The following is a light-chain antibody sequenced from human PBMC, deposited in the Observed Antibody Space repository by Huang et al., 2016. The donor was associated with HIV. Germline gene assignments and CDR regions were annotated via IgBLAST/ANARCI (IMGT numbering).Light chain of an antibody. J-gene: IGKJ1*01. V-gene: IGKV2-30*01. Sequence: DVLLTQSPLSLPVTLGQTAFITCKSNQSLVYGDGNIYLNWFHQRPGHSPRRLIYKLSNRDSGVPDRFSAGGSGTDFTLWISEVEAEDVGDYYCMQASHGAATFGQGTRVDIK. CDR2: KLS. CDR3: MQASHGAAT. CDR1: QSLVYGDGNIY.